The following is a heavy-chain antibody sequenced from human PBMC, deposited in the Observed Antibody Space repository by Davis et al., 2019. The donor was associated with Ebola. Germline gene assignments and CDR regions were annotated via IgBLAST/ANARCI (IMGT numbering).Heavy chain of an antibody. Sequence: HTGGSLRLSCAASGFTFSSYWMHWVRQAPGKGLVWVSRINSDGSSTSYADSVKGRFTISRDNAKNSLYLQMNSLRAEDTAVYYCARFGYSSTWPYDAFDIWGRGTMVTVSS. D-gene: IGHD6-13*01. J-gene: IGHJ3*02. CDR1: GFTFSSYW. CDR3: ARFGYSSTWPYDAFDI. CDR2: INSDGSST. V-gene: IGHV3-74*01.